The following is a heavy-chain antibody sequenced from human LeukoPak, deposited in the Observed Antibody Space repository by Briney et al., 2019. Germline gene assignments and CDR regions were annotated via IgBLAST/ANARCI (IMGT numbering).Heavy chain of an antibody. CDR1: GFTFSSYG. J-gene: IGHJ4*02. D-gene: IGHD2-2*01. CDR3: ARSTSRVYFDY. Sequence: GGALRLSCAASGFTFSSYGMHWVRQAPGKGLECVAVILDDGINKYYADSVKGRFTISRDNSKNTLYLQMNSLRAEDTAVYYCARSTSRVYFDYWGQGTLVSVSS. CDR2: ILDDGINK. V-gene: IGHV3-33*01.